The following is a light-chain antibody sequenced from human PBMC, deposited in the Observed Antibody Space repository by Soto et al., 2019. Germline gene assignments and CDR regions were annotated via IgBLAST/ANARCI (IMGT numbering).Light chain of an antibody. Sequence: EIVVTQSPDTLSVSPGDRAALSCRTSQSVTSALAWYQQKPGQAPRLLIYGASSRAAGIPARFSGSGSGTEFTLTISSLQSEDFAVYYCHHYSSWPPHTFGQGTKLEIK. CDR3: HHYSSWPPHT. V-gene: IGKV3D-15*01. CDR2: GAS. J-gene: IGKJ2*01. CDR1: QSVTSA.